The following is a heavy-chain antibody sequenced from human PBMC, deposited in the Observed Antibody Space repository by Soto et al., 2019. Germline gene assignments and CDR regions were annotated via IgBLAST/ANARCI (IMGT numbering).Heavy chain of an antibody. V-gene: IGHV3-7*01. D-gene: IGHD3-16*01. CDR2: INQDGSQK. J-gene: IGHJ4*02. CDR1: GFTFSSYW. Sequence: EVQLVESGGGLVQPGGSLRLSCAASGFTFSSYWMSWVRQAPGKGLGWVTNINQDGSQKYYVDSVKGRFTISRDNAKNSLYLQMNSLRDEDTAVYYCARDRGEIDNWGQGTLVTVSS. CDR3: ARDRGEIDN.